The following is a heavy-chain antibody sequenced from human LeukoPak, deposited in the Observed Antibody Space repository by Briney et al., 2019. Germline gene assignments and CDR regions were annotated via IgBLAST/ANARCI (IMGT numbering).Heavy chain of an antibody. V-gene: IGHV3-21*01. CDR1: GFTFSSYS. CDR3: ARDMPRKWALPGRPIDY. J-gene: IGHJ4*02. D-gene: IGHD1-26*01. CDR2: ISSSSSYI. Sequence: KTGGSLRLSCAASGFTFSSYSMNWVRQAPGKGLEWVSSISSSSSYIYYADSVKGRFTISRDNAKNSLYLQMNSLRAEDTAVYYCARDMPRKWALPGRPIDYWGQGTLVTVSS.